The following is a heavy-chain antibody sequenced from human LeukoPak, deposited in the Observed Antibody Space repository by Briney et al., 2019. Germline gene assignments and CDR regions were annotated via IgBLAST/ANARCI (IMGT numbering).Heavy chain of an antibody. J-gene: IGHJ6*02. Sequence: SETLSLTCTVSGGSISSYYWSWIRQPPGKGLEWIGYIYYSGSTNYNPSLKSRVTISVDTSKNQFSLKLSSVTAADTAVYYCARVEWGVSPGSTYYYYYGMDVWGQGTTVTVSS. V-gene: IGHV4-59*01. CDR2: IYYSGST. D-gene: IGHD3-10*01. CDR1: GGSISSYY. CDR3: ARVEWGVSPGSTYYYYYGMDV.